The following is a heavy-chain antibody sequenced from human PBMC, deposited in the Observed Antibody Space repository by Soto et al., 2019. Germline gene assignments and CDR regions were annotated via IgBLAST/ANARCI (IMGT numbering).Heavy chain of an antibody. CDR3: ARDSTVLRFLEWLSNFDY. Sequence: ASVKVSCKTSGYTFTSYGISWVRQAPGQGLEWMGWIGAYNGNTNYAQKLQGRVTMTTDTSTSTAYMELRSLRSDDTAVYYCARDSTVLRFLEWLSNFDYWGQGTLVTSPQ. CDR1: GYTFTSYG. CDR2: IGAYNGNT. J-gene: IGHJ4*02. V-gene: IGHV1-18*01. D-gene: IGHD3-3*01.